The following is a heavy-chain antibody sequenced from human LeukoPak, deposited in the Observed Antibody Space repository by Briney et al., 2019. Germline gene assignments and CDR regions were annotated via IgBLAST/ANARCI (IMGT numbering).Heavy chain of an antibody. CDR3: XXXRTNQRITVIVARQYDAFDI. CDR2: ISGSGGST. V-gene: IGHV3-23*01. J-gene: IGHJ3*02. Sequence: QPGGSLRLSCAASGFTFSSYAMSWVRQAPGKGLEWVSAISGSGGSTYYADSVKGRFTISRDNSKNTLYLQMNSLRAEDTAVYFXXXXRTNQRITVIVARQYDAFDIWGQGTMVTVSS. CDR1: GFTFSSYA. D-gene: IGHD3-22*01.